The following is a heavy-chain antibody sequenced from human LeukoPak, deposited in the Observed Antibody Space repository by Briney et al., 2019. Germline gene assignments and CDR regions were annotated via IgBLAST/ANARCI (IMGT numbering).Heavy chain of an antibody. CDR2: IRPDGSEG. Sequence: GGSLRLSCAASAFTFSTYWMSWVRQAPGKGLEWVANIRPDGSEGYYVDSMKGRFTISRDNAKNSLYLQINSLRVEDTAVYYCARESSSSWYDAFDIWGQGTMVTVSS. CDR1: AFTFSTYW. J-gene: IGHJ3*02. D-gene: IGHD6-13*01. V-gene: IGHV3-7*03. CDR3: ARESSSSWYDAFDI.